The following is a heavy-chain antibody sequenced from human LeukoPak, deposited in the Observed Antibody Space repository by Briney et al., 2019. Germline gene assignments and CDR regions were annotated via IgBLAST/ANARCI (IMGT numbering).Heavy chain of an antibody. CDR2: IYYSGST. V-gene: IGHV4-39*07. Sequence: SETLSLTCTVSGGSISSSSYYWGWIRQPPGKGLEWIGSIYYSGSTNYNPSLKSRVTISVDTSKNQFSLKLSPVTAADTAVYYCARGGAYYYDSSGYYPFDYWGQGTLVTVSS. J-gene: IGHJ4*02. CDR3: ARGGAYYYDSSGYYPFDY. D-gene: IGHD3-22*01. CDR1: GGSISSSSYY.